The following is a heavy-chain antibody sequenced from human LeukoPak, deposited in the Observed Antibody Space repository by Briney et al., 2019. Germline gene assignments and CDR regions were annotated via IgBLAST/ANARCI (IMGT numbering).Heavy chain of an antibody. CDR1: GYSLTNGYY. Sequence: SETLSLTCTVSGYSLTNGYYWVWIRQPPGKGLEWIGAVYHSGSTYYNPSLRSRVATSVDTSKNQLSLKLSSVTAADTAVYFCARSGPYYYHYLDVWGKGTTVTVSS. D-gene: IGHD3-10*01. J-gene: IGHJ6*03. V-gene: IGHV4-38-2*02. CDR3: ARSGPYYYHYLDV. CDR2: VYHSGST.